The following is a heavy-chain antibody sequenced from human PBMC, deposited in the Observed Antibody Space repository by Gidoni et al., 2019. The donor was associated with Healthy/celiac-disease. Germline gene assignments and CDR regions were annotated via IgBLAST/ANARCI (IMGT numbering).Heavy chain of an antibody. CDR3: ARDRAAVAGSFDY. D-gene: IGHD6-19*01. Sequence: QVQLQESGPGLVKPSQTLSLTCTVSGGSISSCGYYWSWIRQHPGKGLEWSGYIYYSGSTYYNPSIKSRFTISVDTSKNQFSLKLSSVTAADTAVYYCARDRAAVAGSFDYWGQGTLVTVSS. CDR2: IYYSGST. J-gene: IGHJ4*02. V-gene: IGHV4-31*03. CDR1: GGSISSCGYY.